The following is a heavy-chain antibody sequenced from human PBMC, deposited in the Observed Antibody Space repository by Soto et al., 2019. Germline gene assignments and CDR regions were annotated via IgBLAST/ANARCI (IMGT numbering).Heavy chain of an antibody. CDR2: IYYSGST. CDR3: ARVGGSNYFDY. V-gene: IGHV4-39*01. CDR1: GGSISSSSYY. D-gene: IGHD1-26*01. Sequence: SETLSLTCTVSGGSISSSSYYWGWIRQPPGKGLEWIGSIYYSGSTYYNPSLKSRVTISVDTSKNQFSLKLSSVTAADTAVCYCARVGGSNYFDYWGQGTLVTVSS. J-gene: IGHJ4*02.